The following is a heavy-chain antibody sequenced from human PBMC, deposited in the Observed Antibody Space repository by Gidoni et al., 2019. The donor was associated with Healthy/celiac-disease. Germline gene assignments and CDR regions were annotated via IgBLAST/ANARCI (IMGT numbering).Heavy chain of an antibody. J-gene: IGHJ4*02. Sequence: EVQLLESGGGLVQPGGSLRLSCAAPGFTFSSYAMSWVRQAPGKGLECVSAISGSGGSTYYADSVKGRFTISRDNSKNTLYLQMNSLRAEDTAVYYCAKDATYDFWSGYQAFDYWGQGTLVTVSS. CDR1: GFTFSSYA. V-gene: IGHV3-23*01. D-gene: IGHD3-3*01. CDR2: ISGSGGST. CDR3: AKDATYDFWSGYQAFDY.